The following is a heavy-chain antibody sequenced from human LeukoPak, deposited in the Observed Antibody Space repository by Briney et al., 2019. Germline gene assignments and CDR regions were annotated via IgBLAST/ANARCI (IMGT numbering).Heavy chain of an antibody. D-gene: IGHD6-6*01. Sequence: ASVKVSCKASGYTFTSYAKNWVRQAPGQGLEWMGIINPTGGSTTYAQKFQGRVTMTRDTSTSTVYMELSSLRSDDTAVYYCARTAARRFDYWGQGTLVTVSS. CDR2: INPTGGST. CDR3: ARTAARRFDY. CDR1: GYTFTSYA. V-gene: IGHV1-46*01. J-gene: IGHJ4*02.